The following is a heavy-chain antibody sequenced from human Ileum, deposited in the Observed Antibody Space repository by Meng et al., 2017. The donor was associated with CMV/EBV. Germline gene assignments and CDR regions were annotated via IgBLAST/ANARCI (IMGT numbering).Heavy chain of an antibody. CDR2: ISSSSSYI. J-gene: IGHJ4*02. CDR1: GFTFSSYS. D-gene: IGHD6-6*01. V-gene: IGHV3-21*01. Sequence: GESLKISCAASGFTFSSYSMNWVRQAPGKGLEWVSSISSSSSYIYYADSVKGRFTISRDNAKNSLYLQMNSLRAEDTAVYYCARGIAARPGYWGQGTLVTVSS. CDR3: ARGIAARPGY.